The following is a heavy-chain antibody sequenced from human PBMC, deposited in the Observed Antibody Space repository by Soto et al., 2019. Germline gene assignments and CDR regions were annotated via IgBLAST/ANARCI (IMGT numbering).Heavy chain of an antibody. V-gene: IGHV4-30-4*01. D-gene: IGHD3-3*01. J-gene: IGHJ6*02. CDR1: GGSISSGDYY. CDR3: ARERYDFRSGYGMDV. Sequence: PSETLSLTCTVSGGSISSGDYYWSWIRQPPGKGLEWIGYIYYSGSTYYNPSLKSRVTISVDTSKNQFSLKLSSVTAADTAVYYCARERYDFRSGYGMDVWGQGTTVTVSS. CDR2: IYYSGST.